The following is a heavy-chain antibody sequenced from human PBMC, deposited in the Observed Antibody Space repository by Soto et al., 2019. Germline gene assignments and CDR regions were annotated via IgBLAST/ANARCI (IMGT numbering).Heavy chain of an antibody. V-gene: IGHV1-69*12. CDR2: IIPIFGTA. Sequence: QVQLVQSGAEVKKPGSSVKVSCKASGGTFSSYAISWVRQAPGQGLEWMGGIIPIFGTANYAQKFQGRVTITADESTSTAYMELSSLRSEDTAVYYCAARYQISSSREYYYYGMDVWGQGTTVTVSS. CDR1: GGTFSSYA. D-gene: IGHD6-13*01. J-gene: IGHJ6*02. CDR3: AARYQISSSREYYYYGMDV.